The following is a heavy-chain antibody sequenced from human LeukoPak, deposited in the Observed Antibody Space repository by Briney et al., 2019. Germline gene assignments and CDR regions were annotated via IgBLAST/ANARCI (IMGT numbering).Heavy chain of an antibody. J-gene: IGHJ4*02. CDR3: ARQTGSGLFILP. CDR1: GVSISSSNSY. D-gene: IGHD3/OR15-3a*01. Sequence: PSETLSLTCTISGVSISSSNSYWGWIRQPPGKGLEWIGSIYYSGNTYYNASLKSQVSISIDTSKNQFSLRLTSVTAADTAVYYCARQTGSGLFILPGGQGTLVTVSS. V-gene: IGHV4-39*01. CDR2: IYYSGNT.